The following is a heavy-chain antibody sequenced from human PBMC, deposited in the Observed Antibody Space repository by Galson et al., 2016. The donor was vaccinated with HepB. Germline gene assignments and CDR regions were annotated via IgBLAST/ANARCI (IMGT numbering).Heavy chain of an antibody. CDR2: MNPNSGNT. J-gene: IGHJ3*02. Sequence: SVKVSCKASGNTFTSYDINWVRQATGQGLEWMGWMNPNSGNTGYAQKFQGRVTMTRNISISTAYMELSSLRSEDTAVYYCARGRGLEVFLLVVYAIGAFDIWGQGTMVTVSS. CDR1: GNTFTSYD. D-gene: IGHD2-8*02. V-gene: IGHV1-8*01. CDR3: ARGRGLEVFLLVVYAIGAFDI.